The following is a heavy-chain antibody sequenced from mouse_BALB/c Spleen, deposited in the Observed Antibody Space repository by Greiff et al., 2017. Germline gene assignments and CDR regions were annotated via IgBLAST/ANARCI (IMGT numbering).Heavy chain of an antibody. D-gene: IGHD1-2*01. J-gene: IGHJ2*01. CDR3: ARSGGRLPLYFDY. V-gene: IGHV14-3*02. CDR2: IDPANGNT. CDR1: GFNIKDTY. Sequence: EVQLQQSGAELVKPGASVKLSCTASGFNIKDTYMHWVKQRPEQGLEWIGRIDPANGNTKYDPKFQGKATITADTSSNTAYLQISSLTSEDTAVYYCARSGGRLPLYFDYWGQGTTLTVSS.